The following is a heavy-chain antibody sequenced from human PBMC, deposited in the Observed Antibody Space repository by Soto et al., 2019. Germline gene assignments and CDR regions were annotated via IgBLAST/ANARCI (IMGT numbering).Heavy chain of an antibody. CDR2: IIPIFGTA. Sequence: GASMKVSCKASGGTFSSYAISWVRQAPGQGLDWMGGIIPIFGTANYAQKFQGRVTITADESTSTAYMELSSLRSEDTAVYYCARDGFWSGYGMDVWGQGTTVTVSS. CDR3: ARDGFWSGYGMDV. D-gene: IGHD3-3*01. CDR1: GGTFSSYA. V-gene: IGHV1-69*13. J-gene: IGHJ6*02.